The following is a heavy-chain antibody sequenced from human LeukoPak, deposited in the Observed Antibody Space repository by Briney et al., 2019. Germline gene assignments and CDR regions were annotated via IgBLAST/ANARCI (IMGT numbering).Heavy chain of an antibody. Sequence: SGTLSLTCGVSGGSISGTNWWSWVRQPPGQGLEWIGEISLAGQTNYNPSLNGRAPMSLAKSSNQLSPHLTSVTAADTAVYYCARAARVYYYGSGSYRYWGQGTLVTVSS. CDR1: GGSISGTNW. J-gene: IGHJ4*02. CDR2: ISLAGQT. D-gene: IGHD3-10*01. V-gene: IGHV4-4*02. CDR3: ARAARVYYYGSGSYRY.